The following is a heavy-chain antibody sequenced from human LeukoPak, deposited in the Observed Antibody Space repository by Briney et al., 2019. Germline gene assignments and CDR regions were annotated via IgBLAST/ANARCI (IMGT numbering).Heavy chain of an antibody. V-gene: IGHV1-58*01. CDR2: IVVGSGNT. J-gene: IGHJ4*02. CDR1: GFTFTSSA. D-gene: IGHD2-2*01. Sequence: SVKVSCKVSGFTFTSSAVQWVRQARGQRLEWIGWIVVGSGNTNYAQKFQERVTITTDMSTSTAYMELSSLRCEDTAVYYCAAHCSSTSCYVVDYWGQGTLVTVSS. CDR3: AAHCSSTSCYVVDY.